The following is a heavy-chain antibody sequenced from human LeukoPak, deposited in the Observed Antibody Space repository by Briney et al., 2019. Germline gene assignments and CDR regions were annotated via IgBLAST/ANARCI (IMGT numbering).Heavy chain of an antibody. CDR1: GGSISSNSYY. V-gene: IGHV4-39*07. CDR2: IYYSENT. Sequence: SETLSLTCIVFGGSISSNSYYWGWIRQPPGKGLEWIGSIYYSENTYYNPSLKSRVTISVDTSKNQFSLKQSSVTAADTAVYYCARGDWGSPDYYYMDVWGKGTTVTISS. J-gene: IGHJ6*03. CDR3: ARGDWGSPDYYYMDV. D-gene: IGHD7-27*01.